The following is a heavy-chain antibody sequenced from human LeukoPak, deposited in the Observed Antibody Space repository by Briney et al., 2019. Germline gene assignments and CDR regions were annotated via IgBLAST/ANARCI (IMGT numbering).Heavy chain of an antibody. J-gene: IGHJ4*02. Sequence: GGSLRLSCAASGFTVSSNYMSWVRQAPGKGLDWVSVIYSGGNTYYADSVKGRFTISRDNSKNTLYLQMNSLRAEDTAVYYCARDGSGSYSNFDYWGQGTLVTVSS. CDR3: ARDGSGSYSNFDY. V-gene: IGHV3-53*01. CDR1: GFTVSSNY. CDR2: IYSGGNT. D-gene: IGHD1-26*01.